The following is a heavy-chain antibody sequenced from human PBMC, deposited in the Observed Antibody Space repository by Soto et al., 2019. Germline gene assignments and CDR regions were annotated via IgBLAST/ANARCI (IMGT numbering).Heavy chain of an antibody. V-gene: IGHV3-30-3*01. Sequence: HPGGSLRLSCAASGFTFSSYAMHWVRQAPGKGLEWVAVISYDGSNKYYADSVKGRFTISRDNSKNTLYLQMNSLRAEDTAVYYCARDKITGLFDYWGQGTLVTVAS. CDR1: GFTFSSYA. CDR2: ISYDGSNK. J-gene: IGHJ4*02. CDR3: ARDKITGLFDY. D-gene: IGHD2-8*02.